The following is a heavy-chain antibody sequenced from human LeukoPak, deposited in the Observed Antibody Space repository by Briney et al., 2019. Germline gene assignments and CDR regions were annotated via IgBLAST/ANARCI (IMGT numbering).Heavy chain of an antibody. CDR3: ARGDY. CDR2: ISYTGDT. J-gene: IGHJ4*02. CDR1: GASINRVGYY. Sequence: PSQTLSLTCTVSGASINRVGYYWSWIRQLPGKGLEWIGFISYTGDTYYNPSLKSRVVISRDTSKNQFSLSLSSVTAADTAIFYCARGDYWGQGILVTVSS. V-gene: IGHV4-31*03.